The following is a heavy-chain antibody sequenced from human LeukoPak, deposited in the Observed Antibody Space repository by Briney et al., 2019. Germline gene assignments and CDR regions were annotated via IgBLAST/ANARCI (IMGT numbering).Heavy chain of an antibody. CDR1: GFTFSSYW. Sequence: GGSLRLSCAASGFTFSSYWMHWVRQAPGKGLVWVSRIKIDGSSTFYADSVKGRFTISRDNSKNTLYLQMNSLRAEDTAIYYCARDERLLSFLKWGQGTLVTVSS. CDR3: ARDERLLSFLK. D-gene: IGHD3-3*01. J-gene: IGHJ4*02. V-gene: IGHV3-74*01. CDR2: IKIDGSST.